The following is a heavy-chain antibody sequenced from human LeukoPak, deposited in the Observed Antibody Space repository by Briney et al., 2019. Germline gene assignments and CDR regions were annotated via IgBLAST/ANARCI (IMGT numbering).Heavy chain of an antibody. CDR3: VASPTPDRITTGQDAFDI. V-gene: IGHV4-59*01. Sequence: PSETLSLTCAVYGGSFSGYYWSWIRQPPGKGLEWIGYIYYSGSTNYNPSLKSRVTISVDTSKNQFSLKLSSVTAADTAVYYCVASPTPDRITTGQDAFDIWGQGTMVTVSS. J-gene: IGHJ3*02. CDR2: IYYSGST. D-gene: IGHD1-1*01. CDR1: GGSFSGYY.